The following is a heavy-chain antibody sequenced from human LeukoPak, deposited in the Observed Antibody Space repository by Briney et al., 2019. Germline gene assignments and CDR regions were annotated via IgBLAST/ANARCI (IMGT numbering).Heavy chain of an antibody. V-gene: IGHV3-23*01. Sequence: LGGSLRLSCAASGFTFSSYAMSWVRQAPGKGLEWVSAISGSGGSTYYADSVKGRFTISRDNSKNTLYLQMNSLRAEDTAVYYCAKSTMVRGVTDYWGQGTLVTVSS. D-gene: IGHD3-10*01. CDR2: ISGSGGST. J-gene: IGHJ4*02. CDR3: AKSTMVRGVTDY. CDR1: GFTFSSYA.